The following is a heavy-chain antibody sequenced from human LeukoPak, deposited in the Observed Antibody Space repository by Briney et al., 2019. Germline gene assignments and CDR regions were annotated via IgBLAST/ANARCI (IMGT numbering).Heavy chain of an antibody. D-gene: IGHD6-13*01. CDR2: IIPIFGTA. CDR3: ARVEVAAGTLGWFDP. V-gene: IGHV1-69*13. J-gene: IGHJ5*02. CDR1: GGTFSSYA. Sequence: GASVKVSCKASGGTFSSYAISWVRQAPGQGLEWMGGIIPIFGTANYAQKFQGRVTITADESTSTAYMELSSLRSEDTAVYYCARVEVAAGTLGWFDPWGQGTLVTVSS.